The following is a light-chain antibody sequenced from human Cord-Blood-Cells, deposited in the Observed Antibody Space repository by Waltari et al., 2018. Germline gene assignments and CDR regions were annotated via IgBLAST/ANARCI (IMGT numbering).Light chain of an antibody. CDR3: QQFNSYPLT. CDR1: QGISSA. Sequence: AIQLTQSPSSLSESVGDRVTIPCRASQGISSALPWYQQQPGKAPKLLIYDASSMESGVPSRFSRSGSGTDFTLTISSLQPEDFATYCCQQFNSYPLTFGGGTKVEIK. CDR2: DAS. V-gene: IGKV1-13*02. J-gene: IGKJ4*01.